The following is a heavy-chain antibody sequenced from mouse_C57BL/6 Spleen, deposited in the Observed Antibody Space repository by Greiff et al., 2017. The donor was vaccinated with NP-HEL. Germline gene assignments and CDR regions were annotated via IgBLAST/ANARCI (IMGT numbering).Heavy chain of an antibody. V-gene: IGHV5-17*01. CDR3: ARGRGPRGAMDY. CDR1: GFTFSDYG. J-gene: IGHJ4*01. Sequence: DVMLVESGGGLVKPGGSLKLSCAASGFTFSDYGMHWVRQAPEKGLEWVAYISSGSSTIYYADTVKGRFTISRDNAKNTLFLQMNSLRSEDTAMYYCARGRGPRGAMDYWGQGTSVTVSS. CDR2: ISSGSSTI.